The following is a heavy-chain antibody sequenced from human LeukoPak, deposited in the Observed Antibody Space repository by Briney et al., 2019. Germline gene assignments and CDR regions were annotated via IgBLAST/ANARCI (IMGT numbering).Heavy chain of an antibody. V-gene: IGHV3-7*01. CDR1: GFTFSSYW. CDR2: IKQDGSEK. CDR3: ARDFWGSSFDY. D-gene: IGHD3-16*01. Sequence: PGGSLRLSCAASGFTFSSYWMSWVRQAPGKGLEWVANIKQDGSEKYYVDSVKGRFTISRDNAKNSLYLQMNSLRAEDTVVYYCARDFWGSSFDYWGQGTLVTVSS. J-gene: IGHJ4*02.